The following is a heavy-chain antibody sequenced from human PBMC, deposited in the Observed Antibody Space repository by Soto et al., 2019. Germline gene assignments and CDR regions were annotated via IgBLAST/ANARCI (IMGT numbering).Heavy chain of an antibody. CDR1: GFTFRDYY. V-gene: IGHV3-11*01. J-gene: IGHJ5*02. Sequence: HVQLVESGGGLVKPGGSLRLSCAASGFTFRDYYMSWIRQAPGKGLEWVAYIHSSSTTIYYADSVKGRFTISRDNAKNSLFLQMDSLRADDTAIDYCARAVNWNEFDPWGQGTLVTVSS. CDR2: IHSSSTTI. CDR3: ARAVNWNEFDP. D-gene: IGHD1-1*01.